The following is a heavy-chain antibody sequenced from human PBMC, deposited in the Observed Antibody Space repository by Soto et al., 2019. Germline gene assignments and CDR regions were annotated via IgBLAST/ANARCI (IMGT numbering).Heavy chain of an antibody. J-gene: IGHJ5*02. CDR1: GYTFTSYA. D-gene: IGHD5-12*01. V-gene: IGHV1-3*01. CDR2: INAGNGNT. CDR3: AGGYSGYLAWVDP. Sequence: QVQLVQSGAEVKKPGASVKVSCKASGYTFTSYAMHWVRQAPGQRLEWMGWINAGNGNTKYSQKFQGRVTITRDTSGSTACMEGSRLRSEDTAVYYCAGGYSGYLAWVDPWGQGTLVTVSS.